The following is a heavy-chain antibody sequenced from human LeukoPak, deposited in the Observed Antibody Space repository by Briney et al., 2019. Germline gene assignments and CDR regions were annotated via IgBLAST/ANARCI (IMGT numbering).Heavy chain of an antibody. CDR2: ISGSGGST. D-gene: IGHD4-17*01. CDR3: IVFGDSNH. CDR1: GFTFSGYA. Sequence: GGSLRLSCAASGFTFSGYAMSWVRQAPGKGLEWVSAISGSGGSTYYADSVKGRFTISRDTSKNTLYLQINSLRVEDTAVYYCIVFGDSNHWGQGTLVTVSS. J-gene: IGHJ5*02. V-gene: IGHV3-23*01.